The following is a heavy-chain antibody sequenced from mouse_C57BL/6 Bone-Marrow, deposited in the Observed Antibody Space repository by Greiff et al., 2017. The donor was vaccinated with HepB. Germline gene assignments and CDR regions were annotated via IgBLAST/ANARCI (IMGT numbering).Heavy chain of an antibody. V-gene: IGHV14-4*01. CDR2: IDPENGDT. CDR3: NSITTVVAPLDY. D-gene: IGHD1-1*01. Sequence: EVQLQQSGAELVRPGASVKLSCTASGFNIKDDYMHWVKQRPEQGLEWIGWIDPENGDTEYASKFQGKATITADTASNTAYLQLSSLTSEDTAVYYCNSITTVVAPLDYWGQGTTLTVSS. CDR1: GFNIKDDY. J-gene: IGHJ2*01.